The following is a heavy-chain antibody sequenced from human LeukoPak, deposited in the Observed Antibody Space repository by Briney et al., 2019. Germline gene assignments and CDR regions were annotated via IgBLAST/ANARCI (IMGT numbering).Heavy chain of an antibody. D-gene: IGHD6-13*01. J-gene: IGHJ5*02. CDR3: AREGRQQLVLVDP. CDR2: IHHSGST. CDR1: GYSISSGYY. Sequence: KPSETLSLTCAVSGYSISSGYYWGWIRQPPGKGLEWIGSIHHSGSTYYNPSLKSRVTISVDTSKNQFSLKLSSVTAADTAVYHCAREGRQQLVLVDPWGQGTLVTVSS. V-gene: IGHV4-38-2*02.